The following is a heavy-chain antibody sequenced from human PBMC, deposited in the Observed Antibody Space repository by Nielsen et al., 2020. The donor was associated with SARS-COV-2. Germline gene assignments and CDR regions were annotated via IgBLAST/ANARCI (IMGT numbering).Heavy chain of an antibody. Sequence: GESLKISCEASGFTFNIYAMAWVRRAPGRGLEWVSGTSYSGGSTYYADSVKDRFSISRDNSRNTLYLQMNSLRVEDTAIYFCAKADVVRCDAYDIWGQGTMVTVSS. CDR3: AKADVVRCDAYDI. CDR1: GFTFNIYA. CDR2: TSYSGGST. V-gene: IGHV3-23*01. J-gene: IGHJ3*02. D-gene: IGHD3-10*01.